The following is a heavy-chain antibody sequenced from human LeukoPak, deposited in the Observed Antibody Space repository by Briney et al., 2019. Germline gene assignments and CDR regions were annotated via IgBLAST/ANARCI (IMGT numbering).Heavy chain of an antibody. CDR2: TYYSGST. CDR3: ARVTRTFYDILTGRSRGGRFDY. V-gene: IGHV4-31*03. Sequence: SETLSLTCTVSGGSIISGGYYWSWIRQHPGKGLEWIGYTYYSGSTYYNPSLKSRVTVSADTSKNQFSLKLRSVTAADTAVYYCARVTRTFYDILTGRSRGGRFDYWGQGTLVTVSS. CDR1: GGSIISGGYY. D-gene: IGHD3-9*01. J-gene: IGHJ4*02.